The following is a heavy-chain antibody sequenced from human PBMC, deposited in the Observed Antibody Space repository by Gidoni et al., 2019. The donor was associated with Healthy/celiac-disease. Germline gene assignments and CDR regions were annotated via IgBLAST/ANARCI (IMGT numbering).Heavy chain of an antibody. Sequence: QVQLQQSRAGLLKPSETLSLTCPVYGVSFSGYYWSWIPQPPGKGLEGMGEIYQSGSPNYNPCLNSRVTISIDTYKSQFSRKLSSVTAADTAVYYYARAPRNSSTSATGGYYYYGMDVWGQGTTVTVSS. CDR3: ARAPRNSSTSATGGYYYYGMDV. CDR2: IYQSGSP. D-gene: IGHD2-2*01. J-gene: IGHJ6*02. CDR1: GVSFSGYY. V-gene: IGHV4-34*01.